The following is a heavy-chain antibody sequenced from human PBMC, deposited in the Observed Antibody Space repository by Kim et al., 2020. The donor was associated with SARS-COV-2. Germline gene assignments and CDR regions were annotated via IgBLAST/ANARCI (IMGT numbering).Heavy chain of an antibody. D-gene: IGHD3-10*01. CDR1: GFTFSSYS. V-gene: IGHV3-48*02. Sequence: GGSLRLSCAASGFTFSSYSMNWVRQAPGKGLEWVSYISSSSSTIYYADSVKGRFTISRDNAKNSLYLQMNSLRDEDTAVYYCARGPYGSGSYYFFYFDYWGQGTLVTVSS. CDR2: ISSSSSTI. J-gene: IGHJ4*02. CDR3: ARGPYGSGSYYFFYFDY.